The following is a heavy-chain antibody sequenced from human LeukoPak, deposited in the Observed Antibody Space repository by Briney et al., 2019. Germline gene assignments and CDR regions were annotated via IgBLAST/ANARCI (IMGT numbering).Heavy chain of an antibody. V-gene: IGHV1-8*01. D-gene: IGHD1-26*01. CDR3: ARDEVSIVGATYY. Sequence: ASVKVSCKASGYTFTSYDINWVRQATGQGLEWMGWMNPNSGNTGYAQKFQGRVTMTRNTSISTAYMELSSLRSEDTAVYYCARDEVSIVGATYYWGQGTLVTVSS. CDR1: GYTFTSYD. CDR2: MNPNSGNT. J-gene: IGHJ4*02.